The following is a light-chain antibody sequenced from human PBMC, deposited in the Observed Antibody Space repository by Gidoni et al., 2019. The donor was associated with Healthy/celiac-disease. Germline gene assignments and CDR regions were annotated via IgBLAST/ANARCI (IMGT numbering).Light chain of an antibody. CDR1: QSVLYSSNNKNY. CDR3: QQYYSTPPYT. CDR2: WAS. Sequence: CKSSQSVLYSSNNKNYLAWYQQKPGQPPKLLIYWASTRESGVPDRFSGSGSGTDFTLTISSLQAEDVAVYYCQQYYSTPPYTFGQGTKLEIK. J-gene: IGKJ2*01. V-gene: IGKV4-1*01.